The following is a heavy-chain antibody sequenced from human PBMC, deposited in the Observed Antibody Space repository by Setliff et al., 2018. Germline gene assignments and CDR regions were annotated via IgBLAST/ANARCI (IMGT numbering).Heavy chain of an antibody. V-gene: IGHV4-59*11. D-gene: IGHD6-19*01. Sequence: SETLSLTCTVSGGYINTHYWSWIRQPPGKGLEWIGTSSYSGNVNYNPSLQSRVTISVDMSNNQFSLELSSVTAADTAVYYCARVQWLAHFDYWGQGSLVTSPQ. J-gene: IGHJ4*02. CDR3: ARVQWLAHFDY. CDR1: GGYINTHY. CDR2: SSYSGNV.